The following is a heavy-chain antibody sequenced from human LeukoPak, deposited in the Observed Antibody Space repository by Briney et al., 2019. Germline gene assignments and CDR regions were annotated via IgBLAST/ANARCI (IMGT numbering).Heavy chain of an antibody. CDR3: ARDRAMADY. D-gene: IGHD5-18*01. Sequence: GASVNVSCKASGYIFTSYPIHWVRQAPGQRLEWMGWINTGNGNTKYSQRFEGRVTVTTDTSAAAAYMELSSLRSEGTAVYYCARDRAMADYWGQGTLVTVSS. CDR1: GYIFTSYP. V-gene: IGHV1-3*04. CDR2: INTGNGNT. J-gene: IGHJ4*02.